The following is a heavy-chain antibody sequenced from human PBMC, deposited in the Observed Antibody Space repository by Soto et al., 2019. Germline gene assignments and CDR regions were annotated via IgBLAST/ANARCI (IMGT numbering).Heavy chain of an antibody. CDR2: VTGNGRNT. CDR3: AKGGRQWLVTSDFNY. Sequence: PGGSLRLSCAASGFTFSSYTMTWVRQAPGKGLEWMAVVTGNGRNTHYADSVKGRFTISRDSSKNTVSLEMTSLRAEDTAVYYCAKGGRQWLVTSDFNYWGQGALVTVSS. V-gene: IGHV3-23*01. D-gene: IGHD6-19*01. CDR1: GFTFSSYT. J-gene: IGHJ4*02.